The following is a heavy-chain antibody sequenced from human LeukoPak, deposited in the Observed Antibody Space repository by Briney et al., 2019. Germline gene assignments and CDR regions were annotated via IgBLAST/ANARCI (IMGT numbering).Heavy chain of an antibody. D-gene: IGHD3-22*01. CDR1: GFTFSSYG. CDR3: ARDLTYHFESSGYYGGDH. Sequence: TGGSLRLSCAASGFTFSSYGMHWVRQAPGKGLEWVSFIRYDGSNKYYADSVKGRFTISRDISENTLDLQMNSLRAEDTAVYYCARDLTYHFESSGYYGGDHWGQGTLVTVSS. J-gene: IGHJ4*02. V-gene: IGHV3-30*02. CDR2: IRYDGSNK.